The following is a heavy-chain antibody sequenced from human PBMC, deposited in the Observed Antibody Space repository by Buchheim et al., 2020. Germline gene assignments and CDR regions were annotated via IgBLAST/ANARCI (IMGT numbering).Heavy chain of an antibody. CDR2: ISSRGSTI. V-gene: IGHV3-48*03. J-gene: IGHJ6*02. CDR3: ARAPQAYYYYGMDV. CDR1: GFTFSSYE. Sequence: EVQLVESGGGLVQPGGSLRLSCAASGFTFSSYEMNWVRQAPGKGLEWVSYISSRGSTIYYADSVKGRFTISRDNAKNSLYLQMNSLRAEDTAVYYCARAPQAYYYYGMDVWGQGTT.